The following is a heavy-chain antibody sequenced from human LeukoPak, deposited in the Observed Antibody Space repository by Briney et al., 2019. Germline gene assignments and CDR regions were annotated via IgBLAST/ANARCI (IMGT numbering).Heavy chain of an antibody. V-gene: IGHV4-4*02. CDR3: ARAYYDFWSGYWSDV. D-gene: IGHD3-3*01. Sequence: SETLSLTCAVSVGSISSSNWWSWVRQPPGKGLEWIGEIYHSGSTNYNPSLKSRVTISVDKSKNQFSLKLSSVTAADTAVYYCARAYYDFWSGYWSDVWGQGTTVTVSS. CDR1: VGSISSSNW. CDR2: IYHSGST. J-gene: IGHJ6*02.